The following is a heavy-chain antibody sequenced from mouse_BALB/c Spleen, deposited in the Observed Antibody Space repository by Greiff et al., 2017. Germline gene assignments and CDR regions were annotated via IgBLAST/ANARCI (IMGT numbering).Heavy chain of an antibody. Sequence: EVQRVESGGGLVQPGGSRKLSCAASGFTFSSFGMHWVRQAPEQGLEWVAYISSGSSTIYYADTVKGRFTISRDNPKNTLFLQMTSLRSEDTAMYYCAIGGAMDYWGQGTSVTVSS. CDR2: ISSGSSTI. J-gene: IGHJ4*01. CDR3: AIGGAMDY. D-gene: IGHD3-3*01. V-gene: IGHV5-17*02. CDR1: GFTFSSFG.